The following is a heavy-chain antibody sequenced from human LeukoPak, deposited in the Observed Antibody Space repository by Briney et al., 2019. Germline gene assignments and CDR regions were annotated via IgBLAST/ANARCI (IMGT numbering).Heavy chain of an antibody. CDR3: TRVGYIDEGIDY. Sequence: GGSLRLSCVASGFPFSSYWMTWVRQAPGKGLEWVANIKQDGSKKSYVDTVKGRFTISRDNAKNSLYLQMDSLRAEDTAIYYCTRVGYIDEGIDYWGQGTLVTVSS. D-gene: IGHD5-24*01. CDR2: IKQDGSKK. J-gene: IGHJ4*02. CDR1: GFPFSSYW. V-gene: IGHV3-7*04.